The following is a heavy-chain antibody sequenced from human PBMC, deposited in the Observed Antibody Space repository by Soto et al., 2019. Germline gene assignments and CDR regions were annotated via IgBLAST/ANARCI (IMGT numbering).Heavy chain of an antibody. CDR1: GGSFSAYY. J-gene: IGHJ6*02. CDR3: ARQRPTDGRWEFANYYGMDV. CDR2: IIHSEST. D-gene: IGHD1-26*01. V-gene: IGHV4-34*12. Sequence: SETLSLTCAVYGGSFSAYYWSWVRQPPGKGLEWIGEIIHSESTKYNPSLKSRVTISVDTSKNQFSLKLSSVTAADTAVYYCARQRPTDGRWEFANYYGMDVWGQGTPVTAP.